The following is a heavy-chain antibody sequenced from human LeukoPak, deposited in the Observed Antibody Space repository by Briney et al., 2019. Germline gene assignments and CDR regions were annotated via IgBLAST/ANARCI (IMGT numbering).Heavy chain of an antibody. V-gene: IGHV3-23*01. CDR1: GFRFSSYA. J-gene: IGHJ4*02. CDR2: ISGSGVST. D-gene: IGHD1-7*01. Sequence: GGSLRLSCAASGFRFSSYAMSWVRQAPGKGLEWVPAISGSGVSTYYADSVKGRFTVSRDNSKNTLYLQMSSLRAEDTAVYYCAKDERDWNYNLASQTYDWGQGTLVTVSS. CDR3: AKDERDWNYNLASQTYD.